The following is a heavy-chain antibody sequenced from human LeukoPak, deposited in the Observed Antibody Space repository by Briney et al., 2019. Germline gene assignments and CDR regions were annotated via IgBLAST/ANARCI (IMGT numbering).Heavy chain of an antibody. CDR2: IWFDGSNK. J-gene: IGHJ6*02. Sequence: GGSLRLSCAASGFTFSSYGMHWVRHVPGKGLEWVAVIWFDGSNKYYADSVKGRFTISRDNSKNTLYLQMNSLRAEDTAVYYCARDLLVVVAATSYGMDVWGQGTTVTVSS. CDR1: GFTFSSYG. CDR3: ARDLLVVVAATSYGMDV. D-gene: IGHD2-15*01. V-gene: IGHV3-33*01.